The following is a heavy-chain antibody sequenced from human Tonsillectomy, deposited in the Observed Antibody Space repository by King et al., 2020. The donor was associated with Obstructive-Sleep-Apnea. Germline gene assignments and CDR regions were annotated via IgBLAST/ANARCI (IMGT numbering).Heavy chain of an antibody. J-gene: IGHJ6*02. Sequence: VQLVESGGGVVQPGRSLRLSCAASGFTFSNHAMHWVRQAPGKGLEWVAVISYDEKRKFCEDSVKGRFTISRDNSKNALYLQMNSLRAEDTAVYYCARESGWTSATIFYGMDVWGQGTTVTVSS. D-gene: IGHD6-19*01. CDR2: ISYDEKRK. CDR3: ARESGWTSATIFYGMDV. CDR1: GFTFSNHA. V-gene: IGHV3-30*04.